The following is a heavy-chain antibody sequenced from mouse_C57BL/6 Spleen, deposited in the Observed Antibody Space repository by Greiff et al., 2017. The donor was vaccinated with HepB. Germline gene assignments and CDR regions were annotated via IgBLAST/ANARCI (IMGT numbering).Heavy chain of an antibody. J-gene: IGHJ3*01. CDR1: GFTFSSYG. V-gene: IGHV5-6*01. CDR3: ARRERTGWFAY. Sequence: EVHLVESGGDLVKPGGSLKLSCAASGFTFSSYGMSWVRQTPDKRLAWVATISSGGSYTYYPDSVKGRFTISRDNATNTLYLQMSSLKSEDTAMYYCARRERTGWFAYWGQGTLVTVSA. CDR2: ISSGGSYT.